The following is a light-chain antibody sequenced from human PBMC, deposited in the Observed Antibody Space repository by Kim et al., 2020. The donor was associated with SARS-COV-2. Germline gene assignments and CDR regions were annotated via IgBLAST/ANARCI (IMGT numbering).Light chain of an antibody. CDR2: GAS. CDR3: QQYENSPWT. J-gene: IGKJ1*01. V-gene: IGKV3-20*01. Sequence: IVLTQSPGTLSLSPGERATLSCRASQTVNSMYLAWYQQKPGQAPRLLIYGASNRATGIPDRFSGSGSGTDFTLTISRLEPEDCAVYYSQQYENSPWTFGQGTKVDIK. CDR1: QTVNSMY.